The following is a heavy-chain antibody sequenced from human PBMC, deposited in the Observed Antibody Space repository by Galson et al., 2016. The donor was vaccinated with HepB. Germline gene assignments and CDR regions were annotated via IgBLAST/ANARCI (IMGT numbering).Heavy chain of an antibody. CDR1: GFTFSNYA. CDR2: INGDGSGV. CDR3: ASVSWIGYAPFDY. V-gene: IGHV3-74*01. D-gene: IGHD3-3*01. Sequence: SLRLSCAASGFTFSNYAMSRVRQAPGKGLAWVSRINGDGSGVNYTDSVKGIFTISRDNARNTLYLQMNSLRADDTTVYFCASVSWIGYAPFDYWGQGIQVAVS. J-gene: IGHJ4*02.